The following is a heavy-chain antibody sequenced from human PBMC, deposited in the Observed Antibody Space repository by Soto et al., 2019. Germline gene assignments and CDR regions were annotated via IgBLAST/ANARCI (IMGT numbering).Heavy chain of an antibody. Sequence: GASVKVSCKASGYTFTSYGISWVRQAPGQGLEWMGWISAYNGNTNYAQKLQGRVTMTRNTSISTAYMELSSLRSEDTAVYYCARVGGEWGYYYYYYGMDVWGQGTTVTVSS. V-gene: IGHV1-18*01. J-gene: IGHJ6*02. CDR2: ISAYNGNT. D-gene: IGHD3-10*01. CDR3: ARVGGEWGYYYYYYGMDV. CDR1: GYTFTSYG.